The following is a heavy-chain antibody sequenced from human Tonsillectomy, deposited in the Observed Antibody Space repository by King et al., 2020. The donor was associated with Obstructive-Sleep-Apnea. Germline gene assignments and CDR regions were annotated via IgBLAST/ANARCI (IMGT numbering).Heavy chain of an antibody. Sequence: QLQESGPGLVKPSETLSLTCSGSGGSMSRGGSYWGWIRQPPGKWLEWLGSINYRGSPYYNPSLKSRVTISVDAAKNQCSRKLSSVTAAATSVYYCARDVNGDSVLLDYWGQGTPVTVSS. CDR2: INYRGSP. CDR3: ARDVNGDSVLLDY. D-gene: IGHD4-17*01. J-gene: IGHJ4*02. CDR1: GGSMSRGGSY. V-gene: IGHV4-39*07.